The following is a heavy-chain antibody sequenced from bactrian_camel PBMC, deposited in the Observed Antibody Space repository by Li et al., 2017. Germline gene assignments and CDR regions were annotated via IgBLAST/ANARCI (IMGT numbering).Heavy chain of an antibody. Sequence: QVQLVESGGGSVQDGGSLRLTCAATTYTYNNACMGWYRQAPGKPREGIAAIDSDGGTSYADSVKGRFTISKDKTKNTWYLQMNDLKPEDTSMYYRAADPRPHICRAIISGGTIGHSVNYGMDSWAQEPRSPS. J-gene: IGHJ7*01. V-gene: IGHV3S53*01. D-gene: IGHD5*01. CDR2: IDSDGGT. CDR1: TYTYNNAC.